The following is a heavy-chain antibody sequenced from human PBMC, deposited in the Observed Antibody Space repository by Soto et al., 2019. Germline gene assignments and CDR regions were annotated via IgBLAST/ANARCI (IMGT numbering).Heavy chain of an antibody. CDR2: INPKSGVT. J-gene: IGHJ6*02. Sequence: QVQLMQSGAEVEKPGASVKVSCEASGYSFTGFWIHWVRQAPGQGLEWMGWINPKSGVTNYAQKFQGRVTRTRETSINTVYMELSSLQPDDTAVYYCSKGLWTVGQCSGGTCYDGMDVWGQGTTVTVSS. CDR1: GYSFTGFW. D-gene: IGHD2-15*01. V-gene: IGHV1-2*02. CDR3: SKGLWTVGQCSGGTCYDGMDV.